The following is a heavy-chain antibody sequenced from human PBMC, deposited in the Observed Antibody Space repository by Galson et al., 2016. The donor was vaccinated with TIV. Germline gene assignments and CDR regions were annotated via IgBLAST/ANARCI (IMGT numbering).Heavy chain of an antibody. CDR1: GYRFTNYW. D-gene: IGHD3/OR15-3a*01. CDR3: ARAFWTGNYFFDF. CDR2: IYPGDSET. V-gene: IGHV5-51*01. Sequence: QSGAEVKKSGESLKISCKGSGYRFTNYWIGWVRQMPGKGLEWVAIIYPGDSETRYSPSFQGQVTISADKPINTAFVQWSSLKASDTAMYYCARAFWTGNYFFDFWGQGTLVTVSS. J-gene: IGHJ4*02.